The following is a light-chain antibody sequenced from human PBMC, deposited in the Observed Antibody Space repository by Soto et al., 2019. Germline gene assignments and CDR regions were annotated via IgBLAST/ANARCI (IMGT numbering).Light chain of an antibody. CDR1: QSITIW. V-gene: IGKV1-5*01. Sequence: DIQMTQSPSTLSASAGDRVTITCRASQSITIWLAWYQQKPGKAPKLLIYDASTLESGVPSRFSGSGSGTEFTLTISSLQPDDFATYYCQQFHRFPITFGQGTRLEIK. CDR3: QQFHRFPIT. CDR2: DAS. J-gene: IGKJ5*01.